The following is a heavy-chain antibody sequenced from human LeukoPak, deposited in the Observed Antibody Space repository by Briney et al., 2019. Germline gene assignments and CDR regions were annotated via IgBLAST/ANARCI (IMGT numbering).Heavy chain of an antibody. J-gene: IGHJ3*02. V-gene: IGHV3-30*04. CDR3: AREAFDI. CDR1: GFTFSSYA. Sequence: QPGGSLRLSCAASGFTFSSYAMHWVRQAPGKGLEWVAVISYDGSNKYYADSVKGLFTISRDNSKNTLYLQMNSLRAEDTAVYYSAREAFDIWGQGTMVTVSS. CDR2: ISYDGSNK.